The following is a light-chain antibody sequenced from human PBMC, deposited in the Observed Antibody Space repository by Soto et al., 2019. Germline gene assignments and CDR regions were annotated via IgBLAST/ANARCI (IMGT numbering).Light chain of an antibody. CDR3: KQYNSYSGT. V-gene: IGKV1-5*01. J-gene: IGKJ1*01. CDR1: QSISSW. CDR2: DAS. Sequence: DIQMTQSPSTLSASVGDIVTITCRASQSISSWLAWYQQKPGKAPKLLIYDASSLESGVPSRFSGSGSGTEFTLTISSLQPDDFATYYCKQYNSYSGTFGQGTKVEIK.